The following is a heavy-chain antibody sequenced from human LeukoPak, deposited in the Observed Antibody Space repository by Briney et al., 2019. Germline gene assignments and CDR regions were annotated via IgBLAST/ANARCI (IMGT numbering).Heavy chain of an antibody. CDR2: IYYSGST. CDR3: AREEVPHGFDI. J-gene: IGHJ3*02. Sequence: PWETLSLTCTVSGGSISTYYWSWIRQPPGKGLEYIGYIYYSGSTNYNPSLKSRVTMSLDTSKNQFSLKLSSVTAADTAVYYCAREEVPHGFDIWGQGTMVTVSS. CDR1: GGSISTYY. V-gene: IGHV4-59*01.